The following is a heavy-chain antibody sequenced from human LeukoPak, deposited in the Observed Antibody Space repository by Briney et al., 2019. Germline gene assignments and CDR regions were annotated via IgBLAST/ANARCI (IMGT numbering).Heavy chain of an antibody. V-gene: IGHV4-39*01. CDR3: ARQLTISSSDFDY. Sequence: SETLSLTCTVSGGSISSSSYYWGWIRQPPGKGLEWIGSIYYSGSTYYKPSLKSRVTISVGTSKNQFSLKLSSVTAADTAVYYCARQLTISSSDFDYWGQGTLVTVSS. CDR1: GGSISSSSYY. J-gene: IGHJ4*02. D-gene: IGHD3-9*01. CDR2: IYYSGST.